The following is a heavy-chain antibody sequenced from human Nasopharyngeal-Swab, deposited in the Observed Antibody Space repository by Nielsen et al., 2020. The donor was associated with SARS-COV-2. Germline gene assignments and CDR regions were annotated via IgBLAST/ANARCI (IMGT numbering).Heavy chain of an antibody. CDR3: ASMDYYDNSGYFYDVDY. J-gene: IGHJ4*02. CDR1: GFTFSASE. V-gene: IGHV3-48*03. CDR2: IRSSGSTI. D-gene: IGHD3-22*01. Sequence: GESMMISCAAFGFTFSASEMNWVRQAPGEGLGWVSYIRSSGSTINYADSVKGRFTISRDNAKNLLYLQMNSLRAEDTAVYYCASMDYYDNSGYFYDVDYWGQGTQVTVSS.